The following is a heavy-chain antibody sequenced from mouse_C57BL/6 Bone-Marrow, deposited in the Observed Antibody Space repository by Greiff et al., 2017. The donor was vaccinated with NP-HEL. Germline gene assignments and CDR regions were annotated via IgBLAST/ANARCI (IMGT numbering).Heavy chain of an antibody. V-gene: IGHV5S21*01. J-gene: IGHJ4*01. Sequence: EVHLVESGEGLVKPGGSLKLSCAASGFTFSSYAMSWVRQTPEKRLEWVAYISSGGDYIYYADTVKGRITISRDNARNTLYLQMSSLKSEDTAMYYCTRRRYDYDEVYAMDYWGQGTSVTVSS. CDR3: TRRRYDYDEVYAMDY. CDR2: ISSGGDYI. D-gene: IGHD2-4*01. CDR1: GFTFSSYA.